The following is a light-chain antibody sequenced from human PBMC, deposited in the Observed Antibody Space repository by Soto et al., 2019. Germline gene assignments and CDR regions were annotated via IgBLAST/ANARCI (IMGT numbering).Light chain of an antibody. Sequence: DIQMTKSPSTLSASVGDRVTITCRASQSISSWLAWYPQKPGKAPKLLIYKASSLERGVPSRFSGSGSGTQFNRTISSLQHDDFATYYCQQFYTLPVTFGPGTKRDFK. J-gene: IGKJ3*01. CDR1: QSISSW. CDR3: QQFYTLPVT. CDR2: KAS. V-gene: IGKV1-5*03.